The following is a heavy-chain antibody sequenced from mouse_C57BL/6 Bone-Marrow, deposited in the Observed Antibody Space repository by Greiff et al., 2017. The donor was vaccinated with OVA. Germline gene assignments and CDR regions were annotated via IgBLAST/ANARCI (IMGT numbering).Heavy chain of an antibody. Sequence: QVQLQQPGAELVKPGASVKLSCKASGYTFTSYWMQWVNQRPGQGLEWIGEIDPSDSYTNYNQTFKGTTTFSVDTSSSTAYMQLSSLTSEDSAVYYCARGGGYYVAGFAYWGQGTLVTVSA. D-gene: IGHD2-3*01. CDR1: GYTFTSYW. V-gene: IGHV1-50*01. CDR3: ARGGGYYVAGFAY. CDR2: IDPSDSYT. J-gene: IGHJ3*01.